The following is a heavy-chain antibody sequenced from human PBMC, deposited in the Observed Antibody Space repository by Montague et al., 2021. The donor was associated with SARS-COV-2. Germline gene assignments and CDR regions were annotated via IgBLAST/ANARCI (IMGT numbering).Heavy chain of an antibody. D-gene: IGHD6-6*01. CDR3: ARGGEWSSSSLPDY. Sequence: SLRLSCAASRFIFGGYDMNWVRQAPGKGLEWVSAIGIGGDTYYLGSVKGRFIISRENAKNSLYLQMNSLRVGDTAVYYCARGGEWSSSSLPDYWGQGTLVTVSS. J-gene: IGHJ4*02. CDR2: IGIGGDT. CDR1: RFIFGGYD. V-gene: IGHV3-13*04.